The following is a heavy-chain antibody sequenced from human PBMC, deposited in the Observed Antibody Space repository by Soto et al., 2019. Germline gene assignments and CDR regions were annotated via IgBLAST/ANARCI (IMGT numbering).Heavy chain of an antibody. CDR2: INPATGAA. V-gene: IGHV1-2*02. Sequence: QLHLVQSGAVVKKPGASVTVSCSASGYPVTAYYMHWVRQAPGRGLEWMGGINPATGAAKYTQQFRGRVTKTRDTSTSTVFMELSGMTSEDTAVFYCARGGGVGVAGSAAFDMWGQGTLVTVSS. D-gene: IGHD3-3*01. CDR1: GYPVTAYY. J-gene: IGHJ3*02. CDR3: ARGGGVGVAGSAAFDM.